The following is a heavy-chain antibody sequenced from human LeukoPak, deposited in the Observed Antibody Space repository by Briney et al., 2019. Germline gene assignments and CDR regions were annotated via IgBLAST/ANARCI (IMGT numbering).Heavy chain of an antibody. CDR1: GFSLSTSGMR. Sequence: SGPTLVNPTQTLTLTCTFSGFSLSTSGMRVSWIRQPPGKALEWLARIDWDDDKFYSTSLKTRLTISKDTSKNQVVLTMTNMDPVDTATYYCARSPFRTVTFDYWGQGTLVTVSS. V-gene: IGHV2-70*04. D-gene: IGHD3/OR15-3a*01. CDR3: ARSPFRTVTFDY. J-gene: IGHJ4*02. CDR2: IDWDDDK.